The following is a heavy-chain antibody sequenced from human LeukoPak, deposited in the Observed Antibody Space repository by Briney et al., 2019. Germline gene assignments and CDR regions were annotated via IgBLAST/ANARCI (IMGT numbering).Heavy chain of an antibody. J-gene: IGHJ6*03. V-gene: IGHV1-69*05. CDR1: GGTFNSYA. D-gene: IGHD5-24*01. Sequence: GGSVKVSCKASGGTFNSYAISWVRQAPGQGLEWMGGIMPLFGTANYAQEFQGRVTFTTDESASTAYMEVSSLRSEDTAVYYCASGSLGDGYGVGDYYQYMDVWGKGTTVTVSS. CDR2: IMPLFGTA. CDR3: ASGSLGDGYGVGDYYQYMDV.